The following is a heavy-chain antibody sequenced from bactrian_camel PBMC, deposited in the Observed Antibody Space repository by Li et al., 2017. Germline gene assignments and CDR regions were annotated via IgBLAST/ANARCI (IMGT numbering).Heavy chain of an antibody. D-gene: IGHD4*01. CDR3: VRASKTIATMIRFADFGY. CDR2: IHSDNDNT. CDR1: GLTFSSYG. V-gene: IGHV3-2*01. J-gene: IGHJ6*01. Sequence: HVQLVESGGGLVQPGGSLRLSCAASGLTFSSYGLSWVRQAPGKGLEWVSGIHSDNDNTYYADSVKGRFTISRDNAKNTLYLQMNSLKPEDTAVYYCVRASKTIATMIRFADFGYWGQGTQVTVS.